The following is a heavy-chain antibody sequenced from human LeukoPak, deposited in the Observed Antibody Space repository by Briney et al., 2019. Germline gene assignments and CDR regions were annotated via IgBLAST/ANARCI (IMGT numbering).Heavy chain of an antibody. CDR2: ISGSGSDT. J-gene: IGHJ4*02. V-gene: IGHV3-11*06. CDR3: ARVGSIAAAGTPDY. CDR1: GFTFSDYY. Sequence: GGSLRLSCAASGFTFSDYYMTWIRQAPGKGLEWLSYISGSGSDTNYADSVKGRFTTSRDNAKNSLYLQMNSLRAEDTAVYYCARVGSIAAAGTPDYWGQGTLVTVSS. D-gene: IGHD6-13*01.